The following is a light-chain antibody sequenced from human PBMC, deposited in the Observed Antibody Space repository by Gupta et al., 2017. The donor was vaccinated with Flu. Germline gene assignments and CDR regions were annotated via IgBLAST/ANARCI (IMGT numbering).Light chain of an antibody. V-gene: IGLV1-47*01. CDR3: ASWDDGFAV. Sequence: QSVLTQPPSVSGTPGQRVTISCSGRSTNIGSHYVYWYQQVPGSAPTLLIFTNNQRPSGVPDRFACSTSGTSGPLAIDGLRSEDEADYYCASWDDGFAVFGGGTKLTVL. CDR2: TNN. CDR1: STNIGSHY. J-gene: IGLJ2*01.